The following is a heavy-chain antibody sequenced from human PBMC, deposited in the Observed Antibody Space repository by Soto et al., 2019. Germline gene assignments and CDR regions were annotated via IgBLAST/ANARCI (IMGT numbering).Heavy chain of an antibody. J-gene: IGHJ4*02. CDR1: GYTITDHY. D-gene: IGHD2-2*02. CDR3: ATNIRLDF. CDR2: ISSDSVYT. Sequence: GGSLRLSCEVSGYTITDHYMTWIRQVPGKGLEWVAYISSDSVYTNYVDSVQGRFTISRDNAKNSLFLELSSLRAEDTAVYHCATNIRLDFWGQGTQVTVSS. V-gene: IGHV3-11*06.